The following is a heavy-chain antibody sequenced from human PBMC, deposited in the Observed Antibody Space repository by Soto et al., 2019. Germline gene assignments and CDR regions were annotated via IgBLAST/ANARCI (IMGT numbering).Heavy chain of an antibody. CDR2: IIPILGIA. CDR1: LGTFSSYT. Sequence: GSSVKVSCKASLGTFSSYTISCVRQAPGQGLEWMGRIIPILGIANYAQKFQGRVTITADKSTSTAHMELSSLRSEDTAVYYCARAVCSGGSCYFDDSFDIWGQGTMVTVSS. D-gene: IGHD2-15*01. J-gene: IGHJ3*02. CDR3: ARAVCSGGSCYFDDSFDI. V-gene: IGHV1-69*02.